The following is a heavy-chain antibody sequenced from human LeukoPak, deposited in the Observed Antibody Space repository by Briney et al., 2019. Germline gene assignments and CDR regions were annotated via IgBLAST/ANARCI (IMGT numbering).Heavy chain of an antibody. CDR1: GGSFSGYY. D-gene: IGHD3-10*01. Sequence: PSETLSLTCAVYGGSFSGYYWSWIRQPPGKGLKWIGEINHSGSTNYNPSLKSRVTISVDTSKNQFSLKLSSVTAADTAVYYCARYRVTFTMVRGVLYDAFDIWGQGTMVTVSS. J-gene: IGHJ3*02. CDR2: INHSGST. V-gene: IGHV4-34*01. CDR3: ARYRVTFTMVRGVLYDAFDI.